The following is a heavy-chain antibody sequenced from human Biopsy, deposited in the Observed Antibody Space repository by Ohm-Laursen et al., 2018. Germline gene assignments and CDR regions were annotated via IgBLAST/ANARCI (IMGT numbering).Heavy chain of an antibody. J-gene: IGHJ5*02. Sequence: ASVKVSCKASGYTFTGYHVHWVRQAPGQGLEWMGWINAKTGDTNYAQKFQGRVTMTRDASISTAYVDLSGLRSDDTAVYYCTRGGYYYDSLAYYYWFDPWGQGTLVTVSS. D-gene: IGHD3-22*01. CDR1: GYTFTGYH. CDR3: TRGGYYYDSLAYYYWFDP. V-gene: IGHV1-2*02. CDR2: INAKTGDT.